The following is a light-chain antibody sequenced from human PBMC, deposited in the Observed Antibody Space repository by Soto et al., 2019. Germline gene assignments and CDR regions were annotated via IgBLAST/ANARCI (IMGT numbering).Light chain of an antibody. CDR3: SSYTRSSTDV. V-gene: IGLV2-14*01. Sequence: QSALTQPASVSGSPGQSITISCTGTSSDVGGYNYVSWYQQHPGKAPKLIIYEVDNRPSGVSNRFSGSKSGNTASLTISGLKAEDEADYYCSSYTRSSTDVFGTGTKLTVL. J-gene: IGLJ1*01. CDR2: EVD. CDR1: SSDVGGYNY.